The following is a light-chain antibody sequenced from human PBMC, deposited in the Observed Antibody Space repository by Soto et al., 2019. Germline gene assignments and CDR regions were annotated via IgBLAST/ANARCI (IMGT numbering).Light chain of an antibody. V-gene: IGLV3-21*04. J-gene: IGLJ2*01. Sequence: SYELTQPPSVSVAPGKTARITCGGNNIGSKSVHWYQQKPGQAPVLVIYYDSDRPSGIPERFSGSNSGNTATLTISRVEAGDEADYYCQVGDSSSDHHVVFGGGTKLT. CDR3: QVGDSSSDHHVV. CDR1: NIGSKS. CDR2: YDS.